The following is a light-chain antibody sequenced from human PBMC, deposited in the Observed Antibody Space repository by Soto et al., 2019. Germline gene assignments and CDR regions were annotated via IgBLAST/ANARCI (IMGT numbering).Light chain of an antibody. CDR3: QQYHSYPVT. CDR2: SAS. CDR1: QDISNF. V-gene: IGKV1-16*01. J-gene: IGKJ4*01. Sequence: DIQMTQSPSSLSASVGDTVTITCRASQDISNFLAWFQQKPGKVPESLIFSASSLQSGVPSRFSGSGSGTDFTLTISHLQPEDFATYYCQQYHSYPVTFGGGTKVEI.